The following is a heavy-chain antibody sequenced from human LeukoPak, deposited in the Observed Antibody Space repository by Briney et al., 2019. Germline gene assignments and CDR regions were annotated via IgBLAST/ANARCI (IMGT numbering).Heavy chain of an antibody. CDR3: AKDNWVATRGHYGFDY. J-gene: IGHJ4*02. V-gene: IGHV3-43*02. D-gene: IGHD5-12*01. Sequence: GGSLRLSCTASGFTFDDYALHWVRQPPGKGLECVSLISGDGSITYYADSVKGRFTISRDNSKNSLFLQMNSLRTEDTALYYCAKDNWVATRGHYGFDYWGQGTLVTVSS. CDR1: GFTFDDYA. CDR2: ISGDGSIT.